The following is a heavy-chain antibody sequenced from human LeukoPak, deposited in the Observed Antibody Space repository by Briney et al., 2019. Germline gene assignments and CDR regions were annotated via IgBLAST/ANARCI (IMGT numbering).Heavy chain of an antibody. CDR1: GYTFTGYY. J-gene: IGHJ6*03. Sequence: ASVKVSCKASGYTFTGYYMHWVRQAPGQGLEWMGWINPNSGGTNYAQKFQGRVTMTRDTSISTAYMVLSRLRSDDTAVYYCARASEYYYGSGSPYYMDVWGKGTTVTISS. CDR2: INPNSGGT. CDR3: ARASEYYYGSGSPYYMDV. D-gene: IGHD3-10*01. V-gene: IGHV1-2*02.